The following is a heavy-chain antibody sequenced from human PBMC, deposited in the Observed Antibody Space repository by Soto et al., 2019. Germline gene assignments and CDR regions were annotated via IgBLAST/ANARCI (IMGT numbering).Heavy chain of an antibody. CDR3: ARGVYGSGNYYTGPSAFDI. CDR1: GGTLSDHG. V-gene: IGHV1-69*06. D-gene: IGHD3-10*01. J-gene: IGHJ3*02. CDR2: TIPVFNTA. Sequence: QVQLEQSGAEVKKPGSSVKISCKASGGTLSDHGVSWLRQAPGQGLEWVGGTIPVFNTAKYAPKFRGRVTIAADKSTNIAYMEWGSLRSDDTAFYYCARGVYGSGNYYTGPSAFDIWGQGTLVIVSS.